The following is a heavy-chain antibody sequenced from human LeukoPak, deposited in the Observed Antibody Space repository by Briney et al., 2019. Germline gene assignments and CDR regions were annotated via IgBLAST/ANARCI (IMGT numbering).Heavy chain of an antibody. Sequence: SETLSLTCAVYGGSFSGYYWSWIRQPPGKGLEWIGEINHSGSTNYNPSLKSRVTISVDTSKNQFSLKLSSVTAADTAVYYCARGDDYDFWSGRYYYFDYWGQGTLVTVSS. J-gene: IGHJ4*02. CDR3: ARGDDYDFWSGRYYYFDY. D-gene: IGHD3-3*01. V-gene: IGHV4-34*01. CDR2: INHSGST. CDR1: GGSFSGYY.